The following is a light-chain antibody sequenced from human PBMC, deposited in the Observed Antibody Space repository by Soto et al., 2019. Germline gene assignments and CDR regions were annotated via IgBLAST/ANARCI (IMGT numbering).Light chain of an antibody. CDR2: GAS. CDR1: QSVSNN. Sequence: ESVLTQSPGTLSLSPVERATLSCRASQSVSNNYLAWYQQKPGQAPRLLIYGASTRATGIPDRFSGSGSGTDFTLTINSLQSEDFAVYYCQRYNNWPLTFGGGTKVDIK. J-gene: IGKJ4*01. CDR3: QRYNNWPLT. V-gene: IGKV3D-15*01.